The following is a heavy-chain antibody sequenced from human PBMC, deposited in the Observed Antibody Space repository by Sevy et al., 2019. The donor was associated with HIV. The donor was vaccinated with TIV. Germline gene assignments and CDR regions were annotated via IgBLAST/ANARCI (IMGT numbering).Heavy chain of an antibody. CDR3: ANVNPYGSGSYTNYYYGMDV. J-gene: IGHJ6*02. CDR1: GGTFSSYA. CDR2: FIPIFGTA. V-gene: IGHV1-69*13. Sequence: ASVKVSCKASGGTFSSYAISWVRQAPGQGLEWMGGFIPIFGTANYAQKFQGRVTITADESTSTAYMELSSLRSEDTAVYYCANVNPYGSGSYTNYYYGMDVWGQGTTVTVSS. D-gene: IGHD3-10*01.